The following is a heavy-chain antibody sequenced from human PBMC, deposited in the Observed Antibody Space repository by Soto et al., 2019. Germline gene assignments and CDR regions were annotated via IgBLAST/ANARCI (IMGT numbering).Heavy chain of an antibody. J-gene: IGHJ4*02. Sequence: SETLSLTCAVYGGSFSGYYWSWIRQPPGKGLEWIGEINHSGSTNYNPSLKSRVTISVDTSKNQFSLKLSSVTAADTAVYYCARVASIFGVVTHLFDYWGQGTLVTVSS. D-gene: IGHD3-3*01. V-gene: IGHV4-34*01. CDR2: INHSGST. CDR3: ARVASIFGVVTHLFDY. CDR1: GGSFSGYY.